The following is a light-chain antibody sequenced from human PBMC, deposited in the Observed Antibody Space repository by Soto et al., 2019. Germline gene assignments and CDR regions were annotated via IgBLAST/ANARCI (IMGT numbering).Light chain of an antibody. CDR3: SSYAHSSIYV. Sequence: QSVLTQPASVSGSPGQSITISCTGTSSDVGYYNYVSWYQQHPGKAPKLMIYEVSNRPSGVSIRFSGSKSGNTASLTISGLQADDEADYYCSSYAHSSIYVFGTGTKVTVL. CDR2: EVS. CDR1: SSDVGYYNY. J-gene: IGLJ1*01. V-gene: IGLV2-14*01.